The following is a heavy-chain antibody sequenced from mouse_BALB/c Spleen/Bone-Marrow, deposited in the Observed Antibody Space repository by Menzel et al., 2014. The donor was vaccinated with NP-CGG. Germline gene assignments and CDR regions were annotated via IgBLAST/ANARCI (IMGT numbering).Heavy chain of an antibody. CDR1: GYTFSSDY. CDR3: TRSRRAMDY. J-gene: IGHJ4*01. D-gene: IGHD2-12*01. V-gene: IGHV1S81*02. CDR2: INPSNGGT. Sequence: VQLVESGAELVEPGASVKLSCKASGYTFSSDYMYWVKQRPGQGLEWIGEINPSNGGTNFNEKFKSKATLTVDKSSSTAYMQLSSLTSEDSAVYYCTRSRRAMDYWGQGTSVTVSS.